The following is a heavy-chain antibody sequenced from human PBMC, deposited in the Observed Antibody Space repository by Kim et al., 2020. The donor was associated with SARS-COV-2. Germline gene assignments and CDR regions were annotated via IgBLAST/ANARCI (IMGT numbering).Heavy chain of an antibody. D-gene: IGHD3-10*02. J-gene: IGHJ6*02. CDR3: ARDRLFGGYYYGMDV. CDR2: IKQAGSEK. CDR1: GFTFSSYW. Sequence: GGSLRLSCAASGFTFSSYWMSWVRQAPGKGLEWVANIKQAGSEKYYVDSVKGRFTISRDNAKNSLYLQMNSLRAEDTAVYYCARDRLFGGYYYGMDVWGQGTTVTVSS. V-gene: IGHV3-7*01.